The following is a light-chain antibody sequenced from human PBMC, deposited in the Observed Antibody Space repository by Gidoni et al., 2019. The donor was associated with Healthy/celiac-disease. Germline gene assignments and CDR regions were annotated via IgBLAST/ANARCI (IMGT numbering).Light chain of an antibody. CDR3: QSYDSSLSGSRV. CDR2: GNS. V-gene: IGLV1-40*01. Sequence: QSVLTQPPSVSGAPGQRVTISCTGSSSNIGAGYDVHWYQQLPGTAPKLLIYGNSNRPSGFPDRFTGSKSGTSASLAITGLQAEDEADYYCQSYDSSLSGSRVFGGGTKLTAL. CDR1: SSNIGAGYD. J-gene: IGLJ3*02.